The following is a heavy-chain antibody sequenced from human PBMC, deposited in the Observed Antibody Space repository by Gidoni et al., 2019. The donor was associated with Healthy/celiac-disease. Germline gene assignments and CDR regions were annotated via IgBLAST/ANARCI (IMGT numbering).Heavy chain of an antibody. V-gene: IGHV5-10-1*03. Sequence: EVQLVQSGAEVKKPGESLRISGKGSGSRFTSYWISGVRQMPGKGLEWMGRIDPSDSYTNYSPSFQGHVTISADKSISTAYLQWSSLKASDTAMYYCARHYCSGGSCYSPLDYWGQGTLVTVSS. D-gene: IGHD2-15*01. CDR1: GSRFTSYW. J-gene: IGHJ4*02. CDR2: IDPSDSYT. CDR3: ARHYCSGGSCYSPLDY.